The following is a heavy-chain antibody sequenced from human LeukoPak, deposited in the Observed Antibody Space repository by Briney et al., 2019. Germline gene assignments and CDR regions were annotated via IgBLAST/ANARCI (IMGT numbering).Heavy chain of an antibody. CDR1: GFTFSSYW. CDR3: ARDHGGVLVRGVIDY. Sequence: PGGSLRLSCAASGFTFSSYWMSWVRQASGKGLEWVANIKKDGSEKYYVDSVKGRFTISRDNAKNSLYLQMNSLRAEDTAVYYCARDHGGVLVRGVIDYWGQGTLVTVSS. V-gene: IGHV3-7*01. D-gene: IGHD3-10*01. J-gene: IGHJ4*02. CDR2: IKKDGSEK.